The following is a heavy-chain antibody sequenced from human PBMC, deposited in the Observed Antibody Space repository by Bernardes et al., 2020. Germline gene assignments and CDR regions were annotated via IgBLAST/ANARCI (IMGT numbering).Heavy chain of an antibody. CDR2: ISYDGSNK. D-gene: IGHD6-19*01. CDR3: ANRGSSGWFDY. CDR1: GFTFSSYG. V-gene: IGHV3-30*18. J-gene: IGHJ4*02. Sequence: GGSLRLSCAASGFTFSSYGMHWVRQAPGKGLEWVAVISYDGSNKYYADSVKGRFTISRDNSKNTLYLQMNSLRAEDTAVYYCANRGSSGWFDYWGQGTLVTVSS.